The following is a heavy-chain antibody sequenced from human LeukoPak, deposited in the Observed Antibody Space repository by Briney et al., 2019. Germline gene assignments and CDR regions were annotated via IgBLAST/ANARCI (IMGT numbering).Heavy chain of an antibody. J-gene: IGHJ4*02. D-gene: IGHD3-22*01. Sequence: SQTLSLTCTVSGGSISSYYWSWIRQPPGKGLERIGYIYYSGSTNYNPSLKSRVTISVDTSKNQFSLKLSSVTAADTAVYYCARVNYDSSGYFFDYWGPGTLVTVSS. CDR2: IYYSGST. V-gene: IGHV4-59*01. CDR3: ARVNYDSSGYFFDY. CDR1: GGSISSYY.